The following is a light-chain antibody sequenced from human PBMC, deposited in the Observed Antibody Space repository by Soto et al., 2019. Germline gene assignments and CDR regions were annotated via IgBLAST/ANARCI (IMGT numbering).Light chain of an antibody. V-gene: IGKV3-20*01. J-gene: IGKJ2*01. Sequence: EIVLTQSPGTLSLSPGERATLSCRASQSVSSSYLAWYQQKPDQAPRLLIYGASTRATGIPGRFSGSGSGTDFTLTISRQEPEDFAVYYCQQYGSSPRTFGQGTKLEIQ. CDR2: GAS. CDR3: QQYGSSPRT. CDR1: QSVSSSY.